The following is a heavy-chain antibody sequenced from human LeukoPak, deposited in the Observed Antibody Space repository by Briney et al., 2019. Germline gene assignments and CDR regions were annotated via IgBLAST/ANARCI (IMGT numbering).Heavy chain of an antibody. CDR3: ARDRDSNWYPYHDY. J-gene: IGHJ4*02. Sequence: GGSLRLSCAASGFTFSSSWMNWVRQAPGKGLEWVANINQDGSEKYYVDSVKGRFTISRDNAKNSLYLQVDSLTAEDTAIYYCARDRDSNWYPYHDYWGQGVLVTVSS. CDR2: INQDGSEK. V-gene: IGHV3-7*03. D-gene: IGHD6-13*01. CDR1: GFTFSSSW.